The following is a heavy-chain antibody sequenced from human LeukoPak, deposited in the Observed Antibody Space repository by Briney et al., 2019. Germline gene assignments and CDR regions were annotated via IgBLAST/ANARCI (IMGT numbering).Heavy chain of an antibody. CDR2: IIPILGIA. CDR3: ARGGSYLDN. Sequence: SVTVSCKASGGTFSSYAISWVRQAPGQGLEWMGRIIPILGIANYAQKFQGRVTITADKSTSTAYMELSSLRSEDTAVYYCARGGSYLDNWGQGTLVTVSS. J-gene: IGHJ4*02. CDR1: GGTFSSYA. V-gene: IGHV1-69*04. D-gene: IGHD1-26*01.